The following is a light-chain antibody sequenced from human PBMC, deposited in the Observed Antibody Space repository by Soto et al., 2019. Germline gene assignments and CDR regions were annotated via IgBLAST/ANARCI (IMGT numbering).Light chain of an antibody. J-gene: IGLJ3*02. CDR3: QTWGTGIRV. CDR2: LNSDGSH. Sequence: QLVLTQSPSASASLGASVNLTCTLSSGHSSYAIAWHQQQPGKGPRYLMKLNSDGSHSKGDGIPDRFSGSSSGAERYLTISSLQSEDEADYYCQTWGTGIRVFGGGTKLTVL. CDR1: SGHSSYA. V-gene: IGLV4-69*01.